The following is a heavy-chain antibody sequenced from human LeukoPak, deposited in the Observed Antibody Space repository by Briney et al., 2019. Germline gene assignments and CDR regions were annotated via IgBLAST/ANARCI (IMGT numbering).Heavy chain of an antibody. CDR1: GFTFSSYA. CDR2: ISGSGGST. D-gene: IGHD3-16*01. Sequence: PGGSLRLSCAASGFTFSSYAMSWVRQAPGKGLEWVSAISGSGGSTYYADSVKGRFTISRDNSKNTLYLQMNSLRAEDTAVYYCAKVLEDYVWGSSPLGAFDIRGQGTMVTVSS. J-gene: IGHJ3*02. V-gene: IGHV3-23*01. CDR3: AKVLEDYVWGSSPLGAFDI.